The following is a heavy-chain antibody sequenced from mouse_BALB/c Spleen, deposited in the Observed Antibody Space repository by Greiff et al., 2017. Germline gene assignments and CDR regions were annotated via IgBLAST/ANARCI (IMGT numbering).Heavy chain of an antibody. CDR3: TRKGLITTVAPFAY. D-gene: IGHD1-1*01. V-gene: IGHV1S81*02. J-gene: IGHJ3*01. CDR2: INPSNGGT. Sequence: QVQLKQSGAELVKPGASVKLSCKASGYTFTSYYMYWVKQRPGQGLEWIGEINPSNGGTNFNEKFKSKATLTVDKSSSTAYMQLSSLTSEDSAVYYCTRKGLITTVAPFAYWGQGTLVTVSA. CDR1: GYTFTSYY.